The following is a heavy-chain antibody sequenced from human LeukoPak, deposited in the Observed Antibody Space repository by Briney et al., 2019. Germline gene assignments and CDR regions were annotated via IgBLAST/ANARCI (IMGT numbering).Heavy chain of an antibody. CDR3: ARSTIVGATLGVFDY. J-gene: IGHJ4*02. D-gene: IGHD1-26*01. V-gene: IGHV1-18*01. CDR1: GYTFTSYG. CDR2: ISAYNGNT. Sequence: ASVKVSCKASGYTFTSYGISWVRQAPGQGLEWMGWISAYNGNTNYAQKFQGRVTMTRDTSISTAYMELSRLRSDDTAVYYCARSTIVGATLGVFDYWGQGTLVTVSS.